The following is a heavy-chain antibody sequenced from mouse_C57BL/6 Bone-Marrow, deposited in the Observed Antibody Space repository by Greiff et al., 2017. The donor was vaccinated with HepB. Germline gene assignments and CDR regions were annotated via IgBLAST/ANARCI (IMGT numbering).Heavy chain of an antibody. CDR2: IDPSDSYT. D-gene: IGHD2-4*01. V-gene: IGHV1-69*01. CDR3: ARSYDYDFDY. J-gene: IGHJ2*01. CDR1: GYTFTSYW. Sequence: QVQLQQPGAELVKPGASVKLSCKASGYTFTSYWMHWVKQRPGQGLEWIGEIDPSDSYTNYNQKFKGKSTLTVDKSSSTAYMQLSSLTSEDSAVYYCARSYDYDFDYCGQGSTLTVSS.